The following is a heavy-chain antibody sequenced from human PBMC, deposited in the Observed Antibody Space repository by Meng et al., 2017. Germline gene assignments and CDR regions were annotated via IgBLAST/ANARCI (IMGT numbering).Heavy chain of an antibody. Sequence: QVQLVESGGGVVQPGRSLRLSCAASGFTFSSYAMHWVRQAPGKGLEWVAVISYDGSNKYYADSVKGRFTISRDNSKNTLYLQMNSLRPEDTAVYYCLDEAPRSDYWGQGSLVTVSS. D-gene: IGHD1-1*01. CDR3: LDEAPRSDY. V-gene: IGHV3-30*04. CDR2: ISYDGSNK. J-gene: IGHJ4*02. CDR1: GFTFSSYA.